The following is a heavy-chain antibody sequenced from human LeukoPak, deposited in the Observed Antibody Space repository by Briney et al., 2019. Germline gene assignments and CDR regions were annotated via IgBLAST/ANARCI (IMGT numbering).Heavy chain of an antibody. Sequence: ASVKVSCKASGYTFTSYYMHWVRQAPGQGLEWMGIINPSGGSTSYAQKFQGRVTMTRDTSTSIVYMELSSLRSEDTAVYYCATGMPGPPYYYYYGMDVWGQGTTVTVSS. CDR2: INPSGGST. CDR1: GYTFTSYY. D-gene: IGHD2-2*01. J-gene: IGHJ6*02. CDR3: ATGMPGPPYYYYYGMDV. V-gene: IGHV1-46*01.